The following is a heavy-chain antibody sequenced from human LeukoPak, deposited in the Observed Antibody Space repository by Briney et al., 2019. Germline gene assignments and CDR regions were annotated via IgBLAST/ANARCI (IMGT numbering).Heavy chain of an antibody. V-gene: IGHV3-30*04. Sequence: GGSLRLSCAASGFTFSSYAMHWVRQAPGKGLEWVAVISYDGSNKYYADSVKGRFTISRDNSKNTLYLQVNSLRAEDTAVYYCARPYYYGSGSPAFDYWGQGTLVTVSS. D-gene: IGHD3-10*01. CDR3: ARPYYYGSGSPAFDY. CDR1: GFTFSSYA. J-gene: IGHJ4*02. CDR2: ISYDGSNK.